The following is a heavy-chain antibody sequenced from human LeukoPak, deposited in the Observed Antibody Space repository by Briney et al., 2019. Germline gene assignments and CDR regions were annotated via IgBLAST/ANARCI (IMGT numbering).Heavy chain of an antibody. CDR1: GYTFTSYY. D-gene: IGHD3-3*01. CDR2: INPSGGST. Sequence: ASVKVSCKASGYTFTSYYMHWVRQAPGQGLEWMGIINPSGGSTSYAQKFQGRVTITADKSTSTAYMELSSLRSEDTAVYYCARDGLRSYYDFWSGPTYFDYWGQGTLVTVSS. V-gene: IGHV1-46*01. CDR3: ARDGLRSYYDFWSGPTYFDY. J-gene: IGHJ4*02.